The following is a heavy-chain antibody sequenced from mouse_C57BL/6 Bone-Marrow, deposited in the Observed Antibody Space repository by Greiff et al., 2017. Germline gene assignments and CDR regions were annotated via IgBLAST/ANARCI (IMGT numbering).Heavy chain of an antibody. D-gene: IGHD1-1*01. J-gene: IGHJ1*03. CDR2: ISSGGSYT. CDR1: GFTFSSYG. CDR3: ASQDITWYFDV. Sequence: EVMLVESGGDLVKPGGSLKLSCAASGFTFSSYGMSWVRQTPDKRLEWVATISSGGSYTYYPDSVKGRFTISRDNAKNTLYLQMSSLKSEETAMYYCASQDITWYFDVWGTGTTVTVSS. V-gene: IGHV5-6*01.